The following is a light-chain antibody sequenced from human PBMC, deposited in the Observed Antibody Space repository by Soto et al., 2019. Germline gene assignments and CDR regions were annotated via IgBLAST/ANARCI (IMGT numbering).Light chain of an antibody. V-gene: IGLV2-14*01. CDR2: EVS. Sequence: QSALTQPASVSGSPGQSITISCTGTSSDVGGYNYVSWYQQHPGKAPKLMIYEVSNRPSGVSNRFSGSKSGNTASLTISGLSAEDEADYYCSSYTSSSTLVFGGGTKVTVL. CDR1: SSDVGGYNY. J-gene: IGLJ2*01. CDR3: SSYTSSSTLV.